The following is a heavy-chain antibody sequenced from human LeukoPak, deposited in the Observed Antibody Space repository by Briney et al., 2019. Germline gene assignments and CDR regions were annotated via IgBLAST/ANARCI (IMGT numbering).Heavy chain of an antibody. CDR2: MNPNSGNT. CDR3: ARGSSSGWFLVAWYFDL. D-gene: IGHD6-19*01. V-gene: IGHV1-8*01. J-gene: IGHJ2*01. Sequence: ASVKVSCKASGYTFTSYDINWVRQATGQGLEWMGWMNPNSGNTGYAQKFQGRVTMTRNTSISTAYMELSSLRSEDTAVYYCARGSSSGWFLVAWYFDLWGRGTLVTVSS. CDR1: GYTFTSYD.